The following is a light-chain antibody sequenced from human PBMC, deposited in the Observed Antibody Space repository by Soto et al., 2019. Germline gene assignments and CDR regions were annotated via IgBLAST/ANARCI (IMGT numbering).Light chain of an antibody. CDR2: AAS. CDR1: QSVSSNS. V-gene: IGKV3-20*01. CDR3: QQYNNWWA. Sequence: EIVLTQAPGTLSLSPGERATLSCRASQSVSSNSLAWYQQKLGQAPRLLLYAASSRATGIPDRFTGSGSGTDFTLTISRLEPEDFGVYYCQQYNNWWAFGQGTKVDIK. J-gene: IGKJ1*01.